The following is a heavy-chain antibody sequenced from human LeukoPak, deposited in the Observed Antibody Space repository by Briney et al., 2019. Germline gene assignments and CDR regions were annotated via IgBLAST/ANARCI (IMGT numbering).Heavy chain of an antibody. V-gene: IGHV3-21*01. J-gene: IGHJ6*02. D-gene: IGHD4-23*01. CDR3: AREDYGGNSVFGYYYYGMDV. CDR1: VFTFSSYS. CDR2: ISSSSSYI. Sequence: PGGSLRLSCAASVFTFSSYSMNWVRQAPGKGLEWVSSISSSSSYIYYADSVKGRFTISRDNAKNSLYLQMNSLRAEDTAVYYCAREDYGGNSVFGYYYYGMDVWGQGTTVTVSS.